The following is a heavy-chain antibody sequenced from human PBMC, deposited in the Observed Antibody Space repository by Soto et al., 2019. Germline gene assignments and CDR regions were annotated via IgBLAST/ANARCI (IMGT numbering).Heavy chain of an antibody. CDR1: GFTFSSYA. J-gene: IGHJ4*02. Sequence: GGSLRLSCAASGFTFSSYAMSWVRQAPGKGLEWVSAISGSGGSTYYADSVKGRFTISRGNSKNTLYLQMNSLRAEDTAVYYCAKGAPHYDILTGYSDYWGQGTLVTVSS. D-gene: IGHD3-9*01. V-gene: IGHV3-23*01. CDR3: AKGAPHYDILTGYSDY. CDR2: ISGSGGST.